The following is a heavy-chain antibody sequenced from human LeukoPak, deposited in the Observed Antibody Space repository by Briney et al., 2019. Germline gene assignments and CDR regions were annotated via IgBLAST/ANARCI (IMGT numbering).Heavy chain of an antibody. Sequence: SETLSLTCAVYGGSFSGYYWSWIRQPPGKGLEWIGEINHSGSTNYNPSLKSRVTISVDTFKNQFSLKLTSVTTADTAVYYCARAGGVKTAALDLDYWGQGTLVTVSS. V-gene: IGHV4-34*01. D-gene: IGHD6-25*01. CDR2: INHSGST. CDR3: ARAGGVKTAALDLDY. J-gene: IGHJ4*02. CDR1: GGSFSGYY.